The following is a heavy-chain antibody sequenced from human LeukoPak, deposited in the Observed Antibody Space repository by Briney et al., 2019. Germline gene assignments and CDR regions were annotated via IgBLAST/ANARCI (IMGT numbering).Heavy chain of an antibody. Sequence: SETLSLTCTVSGDSLGGSYYWSWIRQPPGKGLEWIGEINDSGSTNYNPSLKSRVTISVDTSRNQFSLRLSSVTGADTAVYYCARHMVRGVIPYYMDVWGEGTTVTVSS. CDR1: GDSLGGSYY. V-gene: IGHV4-34*01. CDR2: INDSGST. J-gene: IGHJ6*03. CDR3: ARHMVRGVIPYYMDV. D-gene: IGHD3-10*01.